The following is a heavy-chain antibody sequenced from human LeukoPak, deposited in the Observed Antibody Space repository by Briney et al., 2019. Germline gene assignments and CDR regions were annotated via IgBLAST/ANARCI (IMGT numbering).Heavy chain of an antibody. D-gene: IGHD3-16*02. CDR2: IWYDGSEQ. CDR1: GFTFSTYA. V-gene: IGHV3-33*01. Sequence: GGSLRLSCAASGFTFSTYAIHWVRQAPGKGLEWVAVIWYDGSEQYYADSVKGRFIISRDNSKSTSDLRMNSLRAEDTAVYYCAREGDSRWGELSPWGQGTLVTVSA. CDR3: AREGDSRWGELSP. J-gene: IGHJ1*01.